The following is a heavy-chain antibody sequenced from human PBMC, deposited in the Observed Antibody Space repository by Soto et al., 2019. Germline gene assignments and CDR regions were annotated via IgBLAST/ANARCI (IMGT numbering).Heavy chain of an antibody. D-gene: IGHD3-9*01. J-gene: IGHJ4*02. CDR1: GYTFTSYG. CDR2: ISAYNGNT. CDR3: AGDMPLFDCLLRGSY. Sequence: ASVKVSCKASGYTFTSYGISWVRQAPGQGLEWMGWISAYNGNTNYAQKLQGRVTMTKDTSTSTANMELRTLSSDDTAVYYLAGDMPLFDCLLRGSYGGQGTRVTVSS. V-gene: IGHV1-18*01.